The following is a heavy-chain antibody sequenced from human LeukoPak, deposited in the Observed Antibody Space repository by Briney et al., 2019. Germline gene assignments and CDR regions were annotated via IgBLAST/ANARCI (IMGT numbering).Heavy chain of an antibody. CDR3: AREDSSSWWGYFDY. Sequence: GGSLRLSCAASGFTFDDYGMSWVRQAPGKGLEWVSGINWNGGSTGYADSVKGRFTISRDNAKNSLYLQMNSLRAEDTALYYCAREDSSSWWGYFDYWGQGTLVTVSS. V-gene: IGHV3-20*04. J-gene: IGHJ4*02. CDR1: GFTFDDYG. CDR2: INWNGGST. D-gene: IGHD6-13*01.